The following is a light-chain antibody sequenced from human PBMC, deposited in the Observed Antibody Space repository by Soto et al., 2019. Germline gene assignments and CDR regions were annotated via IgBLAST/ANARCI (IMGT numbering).Light chain of an antibody. CDR3: HQYGSSPPYT. V-gene: IGKV3-20*01. Sequence: EIVLTQSPGTLSLSPGERATLSCRASQSVSSRYLAWYQQKPGQTPRVLIYAASSRATGIPDRFSGSGSGTDFTPTISRLEPEDFAVYYCHQYGSSPPYTFGQGTKLEIK. CDR1: QSVSSRY. J-gene: IGKJ2*01. CDR2: AAS.